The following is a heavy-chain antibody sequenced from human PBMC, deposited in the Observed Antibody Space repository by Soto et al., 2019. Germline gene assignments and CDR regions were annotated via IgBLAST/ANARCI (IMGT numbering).Heavy chain of an antibody. CDR3: ARDPTSMVRGVNFLVGPGVG. Sequence: GGSLRLSCAASGFTFSSYAMHWVRQAPGKGLEWVAVISYDGSNKYYADSVKGRFTISRDNSKNTLYLQMNSLRAEDTAVYYCARDPTSMVRGVNFLVGPGVGWGQGTLVTVSS. V-gene: IGHV3-30-3*01. CDR2: ISYDGSNK. J-gene: IGHJ4*02. D-gene: IGHD3-10*01. CDR1: GFTFSSYA.